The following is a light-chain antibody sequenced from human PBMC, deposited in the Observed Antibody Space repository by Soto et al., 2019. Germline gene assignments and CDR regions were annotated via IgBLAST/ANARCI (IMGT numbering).Light chain of an antibody. CDR2: DAS. CDR1: ESLVMI. CDR3: QQYNNWPQT. V-gene: IGKV3-15*01. J-gene: IGKJ1*01. Sequence: ETMMTQSPDTLSVSLGERSTLSCRASESLVMILAWYQQTPGPAPRLLIYDASTRATGIPARFSGSGSGTDFTLTISGLQSEDFAVYYCQQYNNWPQTFGQGTKVDIK.